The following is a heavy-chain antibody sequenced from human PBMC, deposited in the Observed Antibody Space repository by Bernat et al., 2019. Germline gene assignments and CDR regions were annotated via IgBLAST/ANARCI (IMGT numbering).Heavy chain of an antibody. J-gene: IGHJ4*02. D-gene: IGHD5-18*01. CDR1: GFTFSSYW. Sequence: EVQLVESGGGLVQPGGSLRLSCAASGFTFSSYWMHWVRQAPGKGLVWVSRINSDGSSTSYADSVKGRFTISRDNAKNTLYLQMNSLRAEDTAVYYCARSGGTAMVGPTDYCGQGTLVTVSS. CDR3: ARSGGTAMVGPTDY. CDR2: INSDGSST. V-gene: IGHV3-74*01.